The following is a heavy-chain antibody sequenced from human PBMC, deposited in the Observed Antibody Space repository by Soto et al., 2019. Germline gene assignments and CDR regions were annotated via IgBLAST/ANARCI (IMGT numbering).Heavy chain of an antibody. CDR2: INHSGST. CDR1: GGSFSGYY. V-gene: IGHV4-34*01. J-gene: IGHJ5*02. D-gene: IGHD3-16*01. Sequence: SETLSLTCAVYGGSFSGYYWSWIRQPPGKGLEWIGEINHSGSTNYNPSLKSRVTISVDTPKNQFSLKLSSVTAADTAVYYCAREAERGRWFDPWGQGTLVTVSS. CDR3: AREAERGRWFDP.